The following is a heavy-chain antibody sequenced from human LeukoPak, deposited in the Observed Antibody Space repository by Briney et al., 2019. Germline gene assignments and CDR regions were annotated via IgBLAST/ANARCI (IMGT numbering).Heavy chain of an antibody. Sequence: GGSLRLSCAASGFTFSSYAMSWVRQAPGKGLEWVSAISGSGGSTYYADSVKGRFTIPRDNSKNTLYLQMNSLRAEDTAVYYCAKEVGYYYDSSGYPNPNPFDYWGQGTLVTVSS. CDR2: ISGSGGST. CDR1: GFTFSSYA. J-gene: IGHJ4*02. D-gene: IGHD3-22*01. CDR3: AKEVGYYYDSSGYPNPNPFDY. V-gene: IGHV3-23*01.